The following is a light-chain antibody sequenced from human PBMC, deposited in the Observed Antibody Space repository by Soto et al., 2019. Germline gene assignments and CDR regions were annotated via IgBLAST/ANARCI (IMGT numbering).Light chain of an antibody. CDR2: DAS. CDR1: QSVSSY. J-gene: IGKJ4*01. V-gene: IGKV3-11*01. CDR3: QQRSIPLT. Sequence: EIVLTQSPATLSLSPGERATLSCRASQSVSSYLAWYQQNPGQAPRLLIYDASNRATGIPARFSGSGSGTDFTLTISSLEPEDFAVYYCQQRSIPLTFGGGTKVDIK.